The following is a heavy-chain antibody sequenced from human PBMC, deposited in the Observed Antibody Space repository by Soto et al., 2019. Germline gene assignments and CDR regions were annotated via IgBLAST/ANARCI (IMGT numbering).Heavy chain of an antibody. V-gene: IGHV4-30-4*01. J-gene: IGHJ4*02. CDR1: GGSISSGDYY. D-gene: IGHD5-12*01. CDR2: IYYSGST. Sequence: PSETLSLTCTVPGGSISSGDYYWSWIRQPPGKSLEWIGYIYYSGSTYYNPSLKSRVTISVDTSKNQFSLKLSSVTAADTAVYYCARESMATINYFDYWGQGTLVTVSS. CDR3: ARESMATINYFDY.